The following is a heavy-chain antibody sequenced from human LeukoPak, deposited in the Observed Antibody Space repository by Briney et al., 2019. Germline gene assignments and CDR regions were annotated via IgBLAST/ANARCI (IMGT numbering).Heavy chain of an antibody. CDR2: IYHSETT. CDR1: GGSISSGGYS. Sequence: SETLSLTCAISGGSISSGGYSWSWIRQPPGRGLEWIGYIYHSETTYYNPSLKSRVTISVDRSKNQFSLRLSSVTAADTAVYYCARGDIAATSFDYWGQGTLVTVSS. CDR3: ARGDIAATSFDY. V-gene: IGHV4-30-2*01. J-gene: IGHJ4*02. D-gene: IGHD2-15*01.